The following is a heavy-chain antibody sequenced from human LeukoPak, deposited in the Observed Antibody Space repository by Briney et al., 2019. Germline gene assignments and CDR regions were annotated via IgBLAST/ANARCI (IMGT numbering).Heavy chain of an antibody. Sequence: GGSLRLSCAASGFTFSSYSMNWVRQAPGKGLEWVSSISSSSSYIYYADSVKGRVTISRDNAKNSLYLQMNSLRAEDTAVYYCARDRGYSYPSPVDYWGQGTLVTGSS. CDR1: GFTFSSYS. CDR3: ARDRGYSYPSPVDY. CDR2: ISSSSSYI. D-gene: IGHD5-18*01. V-gene: IGHV3-21*01. J-gene: IGHJ4*02.